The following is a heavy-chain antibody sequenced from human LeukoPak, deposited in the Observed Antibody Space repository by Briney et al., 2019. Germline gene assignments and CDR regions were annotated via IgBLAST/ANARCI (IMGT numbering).Heavy chain of an antibody. D-gene: IGHD6-19*01. CDR2: IKQDGSEK. V-gene: IGHV3-7*01. Sequence: GGSLRLSCAASGFTFSSYWMSWVRQAPGKRLEWVAVIKQDGSEKYYVDSVKGRFTISRDNAKNSLYLQVNSLRVEDTAVYFCARDYLYSSDWYSMNAWYFDFWGRGTLVTVSS. CDR3: ARDYLYSSDWYSMNAWYFDF. J-gene: IGHJ2*01. CDR1: GFTFSSYW.